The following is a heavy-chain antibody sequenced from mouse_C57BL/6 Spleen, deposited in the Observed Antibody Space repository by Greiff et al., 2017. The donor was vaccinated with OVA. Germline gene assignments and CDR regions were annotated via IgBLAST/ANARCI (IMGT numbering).Heavy chain of an antibody. Sequence: EVQLQQSGPELVKPGASVKISCKASGYTFTDYYMNWVKQSHGKSLEWIGDINPNNGGTSYNQKFKGKATLTVDKSSSTAYMELRSLTSEDSAVYYCARQGDGSSFYWYFDVWGTGTTVTVSS. V-gene: IGHV1-26*01. J-gene: IGHJ1*03. CDR2: INPNNGGT. CDR3: ARQGDGSSFYWYFDV. D-gene: IGHD1-1*01. CDR1: GYTFTDYY.